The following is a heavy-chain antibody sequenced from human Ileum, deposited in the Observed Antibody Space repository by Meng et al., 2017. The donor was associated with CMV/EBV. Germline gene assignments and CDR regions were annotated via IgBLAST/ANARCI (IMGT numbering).Heavy chain of an antibody. V-gene: IGHV3-21*01. D-gene: IGHD5-18*01. CDR3: ARELRYSYGSPYYGMDV. J-gene: IGHJ6*02. Sequence: GVLKISCAASGFIFNIYGMNLVRQTPGKGLEWVSSISSSSNYIYYADSVKGRFTISRDNAKRSLYLQMNSLRVEDTALYYCARELRYSYGSPYYGMDVWGQGTTVTVSS. CDR1: GFIFNIYG. CDR2: ISSSSNYI.